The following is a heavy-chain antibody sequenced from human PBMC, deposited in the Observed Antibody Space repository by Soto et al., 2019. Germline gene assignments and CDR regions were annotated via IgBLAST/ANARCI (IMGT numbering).Heavy chain of an antibody. Sequence: GGSLRLSCAASGFTFSNYAMSWVRQAPGKGLEWVSSISGSGDNTYYADSVKGRFTISRDTSKSTLYLQMNTLRAEDTAIYYCVKDWSGSNCPCMEVWGQGITVTVS. J-gene: IGHJ6*02. CDR3: VKDWSGSNCPCMEV. V-gene: IGHV3-23*01. D-gene: IGHD3-3*01. CDR2: ISGSGDNT. CDR1: GFTFSNYA.